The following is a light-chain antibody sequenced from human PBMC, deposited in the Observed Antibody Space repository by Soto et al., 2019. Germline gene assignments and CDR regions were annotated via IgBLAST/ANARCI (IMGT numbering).Light chain of an antibody. CDR1: SSDVGDYNY. V-gene: IGLV2-14*01. J-gene: IGLJ1*01. Sequence: QSALTQPASVSGSPGQSITISCTGTSSDVGDYNYVSWYQQHPGKAPKLIIYEVTNRPSGVSNRFSASKSGNTASLTISGLQAEDEADYYCSSYTSTTTLYVFGTGTKVT. CDR2: EVT. CDR3: SSYTSTTTLYV.